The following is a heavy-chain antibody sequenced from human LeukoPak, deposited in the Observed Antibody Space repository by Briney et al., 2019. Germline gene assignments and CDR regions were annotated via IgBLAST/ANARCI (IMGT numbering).Heavy chain of an antibody. D-gene: IGHD3-22*01. CDR1: GFTFSNYA. Sequence: GGSLRLSCAASGFTFSNYALSWVRQAPGKGLEWVSTISGSGGSTYYADSVKGRFTISRDNAKNSLYLQMNSLRAEDTAVYYCARDLTEDETVDYYDSSGYYTTFDYWGQGTLVTVSS. CDR2: ISGSGGST. V-gene: IGHV3-23*01. CDR3: ARDLTEDETVDYYDSSGYYTTFDY. J-gene: IGHJ4*02.